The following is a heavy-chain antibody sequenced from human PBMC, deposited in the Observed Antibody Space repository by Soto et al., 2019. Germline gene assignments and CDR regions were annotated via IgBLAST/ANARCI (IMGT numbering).Heavy chain of an antibody. D-gene: IGHD6-19*01. CDR3: ARKYRSGWHDGVQMAYNWFDP. J-gene: IGHJ5*02. Sequence: PSETLSLTCAVYGGSFSGYYWSWIRQPPGKGLEWIGEINHSGSTNYNPSLKSRVTISVDTSKNQFSLKLSSVTAADTAVYYCARKYRSGWHDGVQMAYNWFDPWGQGTLVTVSS. CDR1: GGSFSGYY. V-gene: IGHV4-34*01. CDR2: INHSGST.